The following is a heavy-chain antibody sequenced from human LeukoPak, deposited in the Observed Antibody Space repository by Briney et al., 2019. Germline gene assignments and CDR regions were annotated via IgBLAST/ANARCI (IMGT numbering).Heavy chain of an antibody. CDR1: GFSFSKYA. D-gene: IGHD2/OR15-2a*01. J-gene: IGHJ4*02. Sequence: PGGPLRLSCAASGFSFSKYAMHWVRQAPGKGLERVAVISFDETKKYYTDSVKGRFTISRDNSNNTLFLQMNSLKTEDTAVYFCARMKVIKGASLDYWGQGSLVTVSS. CDR2: ISFDETKK. CDR3: ARMKVIKGASLDY. V-gene: IGHV3-30-3*01.